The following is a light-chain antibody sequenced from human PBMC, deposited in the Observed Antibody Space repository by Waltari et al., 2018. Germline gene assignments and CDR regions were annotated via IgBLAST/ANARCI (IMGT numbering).Light chain of an antibody. J-gene: IGLJ2*01. Sequence: QSALTQPASVSGSPGQSITISCSGVGNAASASDSLSWHQHHPGKAPQFIIYDVTNRPSGVSDRFSASKSANTAYLTISRLQHEDEADYYCSTQTLDGLVLFGGGTRLTVL. V-gene: IGLV2-14*03. CDR2: DVT. CDR1: GNAASASDS. CDR3: STQTLDGLVL.